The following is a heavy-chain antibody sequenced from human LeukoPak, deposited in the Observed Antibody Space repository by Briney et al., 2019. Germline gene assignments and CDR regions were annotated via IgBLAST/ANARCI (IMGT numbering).Heavy chain of an antibody. D-gene: IGHD3-22*01. CDR1: GFTFSSYA. Sequence: PGGSLRLSCAASGFTFSSYAVSWVRQAPGKGLEWVSVISGSGGSTYYADSVKGRFTISRENSKNTLYLQMNSLRAEDTAIYYCAKGDMHRVVITPWYFDYWGQGTLVTVSS. V-gene: IGHV3-23*01. J-gene: IGHJ4*02. CDR2: ISGSGGST. CDR3: AKGDMHRVVITPWYFDY.